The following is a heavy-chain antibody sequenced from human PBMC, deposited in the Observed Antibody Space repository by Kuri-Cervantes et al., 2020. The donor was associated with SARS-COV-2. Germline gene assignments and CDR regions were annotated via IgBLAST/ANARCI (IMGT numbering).Heavy chain of an antibody. V-gene: IGHV4-34*01. CDR1: GGSFSGYY. J-gene: IGHJ4*02. CDR2: FYHSGNT. Sequence: GSLRLSCAVYGGSFSGYYWSWIRQPPGKGLEWIGSFYHSGNTYYNPSLKSRVTISVDTSKNQFSLKLSSVTAADTAVYYCARDYYDSSGYLVEPGDYWGQGTLVTVSS. CDR3: ARDYYDSSGYLVEPGDY. D-gene: IGHD3-22*01.